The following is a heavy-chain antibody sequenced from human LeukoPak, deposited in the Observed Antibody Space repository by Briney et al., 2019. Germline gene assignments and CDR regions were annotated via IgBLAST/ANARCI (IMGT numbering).Heavy chain of an antibody. CDR3: AITRRGFGEFYPPYYYYYYMDV. Sequence: GASVKVSCKASGGTFSSYAISWVRQAPGQGLEWMGGIIPIFGTANYAQKFQGRVTITADESTSTAYMELSSLRSEDTAVYYCAITRRGFGEFYPPYYYYYYMDVWGKGTTVTISS. D-gene: IGHD3-10*01. J-gene: IGHJ6*03. CDR1: GGTFSSYA. CDR2: IIPIFGTA. V-gene: IGHV1-69*13.